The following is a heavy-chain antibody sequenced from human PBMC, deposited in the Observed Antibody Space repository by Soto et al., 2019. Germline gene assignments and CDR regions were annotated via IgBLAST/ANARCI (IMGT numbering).Heavy chain of an antibody. Sequence: EVQLLESGGGLVQPGGSLRLSCAASGFTFSSYAMSWVRQAPGKGLERVSAISGSGGSTYYADSVKGRFTISRDNSKNTLYLQMNSLRAEDTAVYYCAKGSSFSSGWYSFDYWGQGTLVTVSS. J-gene: IGHJ4*02. CDR1: GFTFSSYA. D-gene: IGHD6-19*01. CDR2: ISGSGGST. CDR3: AKGSSFSSGWYSFDY. V-gene: IGHV3-23*01.